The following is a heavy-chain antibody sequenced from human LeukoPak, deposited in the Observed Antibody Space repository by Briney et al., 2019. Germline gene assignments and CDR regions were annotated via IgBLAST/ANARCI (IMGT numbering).Heavy chain of an antibody. Sequence: GGSLRLSCAASGWTFDDYARHWVRQAPGKGLEGVSGISWKSGSVGYAGSVKGRFTICRDSAKNSLYRQMNSLRPKDMALYYCAKAAMAGTGFDCWGQGTLVTVSS. J-gene: IGHJ4*02. V-gene: IGHV3-9*03. CDR2: ISWKSGSV. CDR1: GWTFDDYA. D-gene: IGHD6-19*01. CDR3: AKAAMAGTGFDC.